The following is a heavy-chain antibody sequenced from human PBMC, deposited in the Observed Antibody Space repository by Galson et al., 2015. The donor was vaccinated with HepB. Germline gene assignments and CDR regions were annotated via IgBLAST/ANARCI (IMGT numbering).Heavy chain of an antibody. Sequence: SLRLSCAASGFTFSSYSMNWVRQAPGKGLEWVSSISSSSSYIYYADSVKGRFTISRDNAKNSLYLQMNSLRAEDTAVYYCARFAAANVGDNYWGQGTLVTVSS. CDR2: ISSSSSYI. CDR3: ARFAAANVGDNY. V-gene: IGHV3-21*01. CDR1: GFTFSSYS. J-gene: IGHJ4*02. D-gene: IGHD6-13*01.